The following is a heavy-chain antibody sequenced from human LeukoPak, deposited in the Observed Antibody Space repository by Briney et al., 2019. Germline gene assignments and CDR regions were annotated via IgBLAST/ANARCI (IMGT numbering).Heavy chain of an antibody. V-gene: IGHV3-13*01. Sequence: GGSLRLSCAASGFTFSSYDMHWVRQATGKGLGWVSAIGTAGDTYYPGSVKGRFTISRENAKNSLYLQMNSLRAGDTAVYYCVLSGSYSHDAFDIWGQGTMVTVSS. D-gene: IGHD3-10*01. J-gene: IGHJ3*02. CDR1: GFTFSSYD. CDR2: IGTAGDT. CDR3: VLSGSYSHDAFDI.